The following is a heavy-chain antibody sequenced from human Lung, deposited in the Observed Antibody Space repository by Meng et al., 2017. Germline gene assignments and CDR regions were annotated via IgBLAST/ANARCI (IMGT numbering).Heavy chain of an antibody. J-gene: IGHJ4*02. V-gene: IGHV1-3*01. CDR3: ARDAAMVKGGDY. CDR1: GYTFSTYT. Sequence: QVQLVQSGAEVKTPGALVTVSCKASGYTFSTYTMHWVRQAPGQRLEWMGWINAGNGNTKFSQKFQGRVTITRDTSASTAYMELSSLRSEDTAVYYCARDAAMVKGGDYWGQGTLVTVSS. CDR2: INAGNGNT. D-gene: IGHD5-18*01.